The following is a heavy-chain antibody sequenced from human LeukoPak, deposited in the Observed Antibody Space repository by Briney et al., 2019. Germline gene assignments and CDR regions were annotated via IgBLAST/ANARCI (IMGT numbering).Heavy chain of an antibody. J-gene: IGHJ4*02. Sequence: PGGSLILSCSASGFTFSSYAMHWVRQAPGKGLEWVAVISYDGSNKYYADSVKGRFTISRDNSKNTLYLQMNSLRAEDTGVYYCARDRSEMGFEYWGQGTLVTVS. CDR1: GFTFSSYA. CDR2: ISYDGSNK. CDR3: ARDRSEMGFEY. V-gene: IGHV3-30-3*01. D-gene: IGHD5-24*01.